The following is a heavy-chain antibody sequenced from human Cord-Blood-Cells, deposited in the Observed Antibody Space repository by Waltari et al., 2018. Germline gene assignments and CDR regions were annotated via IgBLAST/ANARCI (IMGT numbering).Heavy chain of an antibody. CDR2: INPNSGGT. J-gene: IGHJ4*02. V-gene: IGHV1-2*02. CDR3: ARAIVVVPAAIRGVFDY. Sequence: QVQLVQSGAEVKKPGASVKVSCKASGYTFTGSYMHWVRPAPGQGLEWMGWINPNSGGTNYAQKFQGRVTMTRDTSISTAYMELSRLRSDDTAVYYCARAIVVVPAAIRGVFDYWGQGTLVTVSS. CDR1: GYTFTGSY. D-gene: IGHD2-2*02.